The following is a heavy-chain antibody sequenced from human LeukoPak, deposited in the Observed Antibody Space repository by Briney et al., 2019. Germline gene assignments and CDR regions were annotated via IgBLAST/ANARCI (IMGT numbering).Heavy chain of an antibody. V-gene: IGHV4-31*03. CDR3: ARAPEGGTYYDSSEAWFDP. CDR1: GGSISSGGYY. CDR2: IYYSGST. D-gene: IGHD3-22*01. Sequence: SQTLSLTCTVSGGSISSGGYYWSWIRQHPGKGLEWIGYIYYSGSTYYNPSLKSRVTISVDTSKNQFSLKLSSVTAADTAVYYCARAPEGGTYYDSSEAWFDPWGQGTLVTVSS. J-gene: IGHJ5*02.